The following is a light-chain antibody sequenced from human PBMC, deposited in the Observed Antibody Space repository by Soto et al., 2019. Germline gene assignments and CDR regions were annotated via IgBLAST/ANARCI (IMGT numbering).Light chain of an antibody. J-gene: IGLJ3*02. CDR1: SSDVGGYNS. CDR2: EVN. V-gene: IGLV2-8*01. Sequence: SALTQPPSASGSPGQSVTISCAGTSSDVGGYNSVSWYQQHPGKAPKLMIYEVNKRPSGVPDRFSGSKSGNTASLTVSGLQAEDEADYYCSSYADSNNLVFGGGTKVTVL. CDR3: SSYADSNNLV.